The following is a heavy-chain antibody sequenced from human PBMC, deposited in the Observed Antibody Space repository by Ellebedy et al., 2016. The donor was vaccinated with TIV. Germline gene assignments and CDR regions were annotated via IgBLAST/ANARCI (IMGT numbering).Heavy chain of an antibody. J-gene: IGHJ6*02. CDR1: GFIFSTYS. CDR3: ARDIGSATVTSYYYYGMDV. D-gene: IGHD4-17*01. V-gene: IGHV3-48*01. Sequence: GGSLRLSCAASGFIFSTYSMNWVRQAPGKGLEWVSYISSSSSTIYYADSVKGRFTISRDNAKNSLYLQMNSLRAEDTAVYYCARDIGSATVTSYYYYGMDVWGQGTTVTVSS. CDR2: ISSSSSTI.